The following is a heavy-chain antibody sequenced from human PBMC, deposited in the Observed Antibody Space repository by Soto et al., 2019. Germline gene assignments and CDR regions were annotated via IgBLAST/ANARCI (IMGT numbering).Heavy chain of an antibody. CDR1: GFSFSSYS. Sequence: ESGGGLVQPGGSLRVSCAASGFSFSSYSMNWVRQAPGKGLEWVSYISSSSRTIYYADSVKGRFTISRDNAKNSLYLQMNSLRDEDTGVYYCAKDRSSTMYAMDVWGQGTTVTVSS. J-gene: IGHJ6*02. V-gene: IGHV3-48*02. CDR3: AKDRSSTMYAMDV. CDR2: ISSSSRTI. D-gene: IGHD2-2*01.